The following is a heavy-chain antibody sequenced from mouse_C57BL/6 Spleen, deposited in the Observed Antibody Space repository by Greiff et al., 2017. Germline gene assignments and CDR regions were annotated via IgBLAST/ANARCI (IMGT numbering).Heavy chain of an antibody. CDR1: GFTFTDYY. J-gene: IGHJ4*01. D-gene: IGHD3-2*02. V-gene: IGHV7-3*01. CDR2: IRNKDNGYTT. CDR3: ARYISAQATRAVGY. Sequence: EVQVVEPGGGLVQPGGSLSLSCAASGFTFTDYYMSWVRQTPGQALEWLGFIRNKDNGYTTEYNVSVKGRFTISRDNSQIILYLQRNALRAEDSATSYCARYISAQATRAVGYWGQGTSVTVSS.